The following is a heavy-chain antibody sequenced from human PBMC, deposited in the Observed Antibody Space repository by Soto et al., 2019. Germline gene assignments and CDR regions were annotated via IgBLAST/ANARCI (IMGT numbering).Heavy chain of an antibody. CDR1: GFTVSSNY. CDR2: IYSGGST. Sequence: GGSLRLSCAASGFTVSSNYMSWVRQAPGKGLEWVSVIYSGGSTYYADSVKGRFTISRDKSKNTLYPQMNSLRAEDTAVYYCARDASNLQDGMDVWGQGTTVTVSS. CDR3: ARDASNLQDGMDV. V-gene: IGHV3-53*01. J-gene: IGHJ6*02. D-gene: IGHD4-4*01.